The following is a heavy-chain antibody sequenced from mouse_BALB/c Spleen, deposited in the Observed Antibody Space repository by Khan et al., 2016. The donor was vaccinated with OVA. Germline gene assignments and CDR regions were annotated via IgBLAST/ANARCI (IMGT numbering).Heavy chain of an antibody. J-gene: IGHJ3*01. D-gene: IGHD2-14*01. Sequence: EVQLQESGPSLVKPSQTLSLTCSVTGDSITSGYWSWFRKFPGDKLEYMGYMIYTGYTDYNTPLNSRIAITRHPSTNQYYLQLNSVTTEDTATYYCARSTYRYAFAYWGQGTLVTVSA. V-gene: IGHV3-8*02. CDR2: MIYTGYT. CDR3: ARSTYRYAFAY. CDR1: GDSITSGY.